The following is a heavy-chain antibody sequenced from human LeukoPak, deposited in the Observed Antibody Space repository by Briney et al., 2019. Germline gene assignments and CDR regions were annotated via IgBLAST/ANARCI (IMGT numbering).Heavy chain of an antibody. V-gene: IGHV4-34*01. Sequence: ASETLSLTCAVYGGSFSGYYWSWIRQPPGKGLEWIGEINHSGSTNYNPSLKSRVTISVDTSKNQFSLKLSSVTAADTAVYYCATLVVPAAMFDFWGQGTLVTVSP. D-gene: IGHD2-2*01. CDR2: INHSGST. CDR3: ATLVVPAAMFDF. J-gene: IGHJ4*02. CDR1: GGSFSGYY.